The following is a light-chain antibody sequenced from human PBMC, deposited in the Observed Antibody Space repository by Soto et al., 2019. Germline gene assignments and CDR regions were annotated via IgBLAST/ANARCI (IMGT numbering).Light chain of an antibody. V-gene: IGKV3-15*01. CDR2: DVS. Sequence: EIVMTQSPASLSVSPGEIVTLFCRAGQGVTTNFAWYQQKSGQSPRLLIYDVSTRATGVPARFSGTGSETDFTLTISGLQSEDSAVYFCQQYNNWPFSFGQGTRLEIK. J-gene: IGKJ5*01. CDR1: QGVTTN. CDR3: QQYNNWPFS.